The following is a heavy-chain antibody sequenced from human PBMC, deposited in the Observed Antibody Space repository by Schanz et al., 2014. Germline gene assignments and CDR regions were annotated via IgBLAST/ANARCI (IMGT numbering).Heavy chain of an antibody. CDR2: INLSGGST. Sequence: QVQLVQSGAEVKKPGASVKVSCKASGYTFTSYSMHWVRQAPGQGLEWMGIINLSGGSTNNAQKYQGRPTMTKDTSTSADYMERTSLRFDDTAVYCGARDFSAYVGNYFDYWGQGTLVIVSS. V-gene: IGHV1-46*01. CDR3: ARDFSAYVGNYFDY. CDR1: GYTFTSYS. D-gene: IGHD5-12*01. J-gene: IGHJ4*02.